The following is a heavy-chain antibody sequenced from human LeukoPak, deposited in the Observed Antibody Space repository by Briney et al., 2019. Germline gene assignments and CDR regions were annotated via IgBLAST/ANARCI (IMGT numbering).Heavy chain of an antibody. V-gene: IGHV3-30*03. CDR2: ISYDGSNK. CDR1: GFTFSSYG. CDR3: ASLNPFHYGAYYFDY. D-gene: IGHD4-17*01. J-gene: IGHJ4*02. Sequence: HPGRSLGLSCAASGFTFSSYGMHWVRQAPGKGLEWVAVISYDGSNKYYADSVKGRFTISRDNSKNTLYLQMNSLRAEDTAVYYCASLNPFHYGAYYFDYWGQGTLVTVSS.